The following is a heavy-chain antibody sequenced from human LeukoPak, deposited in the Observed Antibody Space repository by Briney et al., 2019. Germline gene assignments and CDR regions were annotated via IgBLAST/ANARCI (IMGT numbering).Heavy chain of an antibody. D-gene: IGHD1-26*01. Sequence: SETLSLTCAVYGGSFSGYYWSWIRQPPGKGLEWIGEINHSGSTNYNPSLKSRVTISVDTSKNQFSLKLSSVTVADTAVYYCARGRGSPPRYYYYYMDVWGKGTTVTVSS. CDR1: GGSFSGYY. CDR3: ARGRGSPPRYYYYYMDV. J-gene: IGHJ6*03. V-gene: IGHV4-34*01. CDR2: INHSGST.